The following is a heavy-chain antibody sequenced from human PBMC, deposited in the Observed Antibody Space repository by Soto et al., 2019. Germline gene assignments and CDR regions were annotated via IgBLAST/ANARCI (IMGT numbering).Heavy chain of an antibody. J-gene: IGHJ3*02. D-gene: IGHD2-15*01. V-gene: IGHV3-66*01. CDR3: AREPRYCRGGSLSITGDACDI. CDR2: ISNRGDT. Sequence: EVQLVESGGGLVQPGGSLRLSCTASGFIVSDTYMNWVRQAPGKGLEWVSVISNRGDTHYADSVRGRFSLSRDIADNTLHLQMNTLRVEETAVYYCAREPRYCRGGSLSITGDACDIWAQGTMVTVSS. CDR1: GFIVSDTY.